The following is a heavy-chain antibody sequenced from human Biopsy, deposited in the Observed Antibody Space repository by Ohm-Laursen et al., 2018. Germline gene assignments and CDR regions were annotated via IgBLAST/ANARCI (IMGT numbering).Heavy chain of an antibody. CDR2: IGPNSGAT. D-gene: IGHD3-3*01. CDR3: ARISITRLLDY. Sequence: ASVKVSCKVSGYTFTAYFIHWVRQSPGQGLEWMGWIGPNSGATNYAQKFQGRVTMTTDTSTSTAYMELRSLTSDDTAVYYCARISITRLLDYWGQGTLVTVSS. CDR1: GYTFTAYF. J-gene: IGHJ4*02. V-gene: IGHV1-2*02.